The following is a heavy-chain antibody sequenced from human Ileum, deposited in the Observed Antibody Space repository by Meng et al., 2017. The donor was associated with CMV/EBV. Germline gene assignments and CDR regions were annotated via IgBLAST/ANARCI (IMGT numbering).Heavy chain of an antibody. J-gene: IGHJ4*02. CDR3: AAGGGGVVTRGY. D-gene: IGHD3-3*01. V-gene: IGHV3-74*01. CDR2: INSDGRTT. Sequence: GESLKISCTASAFTFSSYWMHWVRQAPGKGLVWVSRINSDGRTTSYADSVKGRFTISRDNAKDTLYRQMNSLRAEDTAVYYGAAGGGGVVTRGYWGQGTLVTVSS. CDR1: AFTFSSYW.